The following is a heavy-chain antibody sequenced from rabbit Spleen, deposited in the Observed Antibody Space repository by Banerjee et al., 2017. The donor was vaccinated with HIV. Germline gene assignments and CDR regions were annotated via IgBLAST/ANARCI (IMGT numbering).Heavy chain of an antibody. CDR2: VGVGTSGFT. CDR3: ARDLAGVIGWNLNL. D-gene: IGHD4-1*01. J-gene: IGHJ4*01. CDR1: GVSFNDKDV. Sequence: QEHLEESGGGLVKPEGSLTLTCKASGVSFNDKDVMCWVRQAPGKGLEWIGCVGVGTSGFTYFASWAKGRFTISKTSSTTVTLQMTSLTDADTATYFCARDLAGVIGWNLNLWGPGTLVTVS. V-gene: IGHV1S45*01.